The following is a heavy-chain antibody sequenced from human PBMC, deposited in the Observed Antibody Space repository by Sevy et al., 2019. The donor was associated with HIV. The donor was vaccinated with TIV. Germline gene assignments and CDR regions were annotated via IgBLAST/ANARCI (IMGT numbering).Heavy chain of an antibody. CDR1: GFRFSDYS. V-gene: IGHV3-30*14. J-gene: IGHJ4*02. Sequence: GGSLRLSCAASGFRFSDYSMHWVRQAPGKGLEWVAVISYDGRNNKYNVATVKGRFTISRDNSKNTLFLQMNSLRAEDSAIYYCARDRGEILHSAFDYWGQGTLVTVSS. D-gene: IGHD3-16*01. CDR3: ARDRGEILHSAFDY. CDR2: ISYDGRNNK.